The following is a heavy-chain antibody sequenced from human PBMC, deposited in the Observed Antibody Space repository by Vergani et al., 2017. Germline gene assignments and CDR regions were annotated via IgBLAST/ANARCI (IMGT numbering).Heavy chain of an antibody. Sequence: QVQLVESGGGVVQRGGSLRLSCATSGFTLSNYDMQWIRQGPGKGLEFVAFIQFDGSNQYYADSVKGRFTLSRDFSKNTLYLQMNSLGTDDTATYNCAKHFRGWGIDDWGQGTQVIVS. J-gene: IGHJ4*02. V-gene: IGHV3-30*02. D-gene: IGHD3-16*01. CDR3: AKHFRGWGIDD. CDR1: GFTLSNYD. CDR2: IQFDGSNQ.